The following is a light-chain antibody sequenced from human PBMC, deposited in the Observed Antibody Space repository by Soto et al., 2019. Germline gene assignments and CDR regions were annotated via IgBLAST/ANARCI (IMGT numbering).Light chain of an antibody. J-gene: IGKJ4*01. CDR1: QSVSSN. V-gene: IGKV3-15*01. CDR3: QQYGSSPAGT. CDR2: GAS. Sequence: EIVMTQSPATLSVSPGERATLSCRASQSVSSNLAWYQQKPGQAPRLLIYGASTRATGIPARFSGSGSGTEFTLTISSLQSEDFAVYYCQQYGSSPAGTFGGGTKVEIK.